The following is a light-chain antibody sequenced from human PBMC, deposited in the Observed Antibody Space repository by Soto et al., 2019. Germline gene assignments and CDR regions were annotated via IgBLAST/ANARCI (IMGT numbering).Light chain of an antibody. CDR1: SSDVGSYNF. J-gene: IGLJ1*01. CDR3: SSYTTSSNYV. CDR2: EVS. V-gene: IGLV2-14*01. Sequence: QSVLAQPASVPGSPGQSITISCTGTSSDVGSYNFVSWYQQLPGKAPKLMIYEVSNRPSGVSNRFSGSKSGNTASLTISGLQAEDEADYYCSSYTTSSNYVFGSGTKVTVL.